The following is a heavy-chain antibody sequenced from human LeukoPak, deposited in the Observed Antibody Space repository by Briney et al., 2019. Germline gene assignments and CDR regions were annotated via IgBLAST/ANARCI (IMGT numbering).Heavy chain of an antibody. J-gene: IGHJ6*03. CDR1: GASIVSNY. D-gene: IGHD3-22*01. CDR2: IYNTVST. V-gene: IGHV4-4*07. CDR3: ARLRFFDSTGYSAAHYMDV. Sequence: AETLSLTCSVSGASIVSNYWSWIRQPAGKGLEWIGRIYNTVSTNYSPSLKSRVTMSVDTSGNQFSLKLTSVTGADTAVYYCARLRFFDSTGYSAAHYMDVWGKGTTVIVSS.